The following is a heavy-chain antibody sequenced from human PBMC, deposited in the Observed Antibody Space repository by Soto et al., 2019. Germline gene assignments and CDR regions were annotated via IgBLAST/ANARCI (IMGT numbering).Heavy chain of an antibody. CDR2: INPNSGGT. Sequence: ASVKVSCKASGYTFTSYDINWVRQATGQGLEWMGWINPNSGGTNYAQKFQGWVTMTRDTSISTAYMELSRLRSDDTAVYYCAREWSFSSSSKHFDYWGQGTLVTVSS. D-gene: IGHD6-13*01. CDR3: AREWSFSSSSKHFDY. V-gene: IGHV1-2*04. J-gene: IGHJ4*02. CDR1: GYTFTSYD.